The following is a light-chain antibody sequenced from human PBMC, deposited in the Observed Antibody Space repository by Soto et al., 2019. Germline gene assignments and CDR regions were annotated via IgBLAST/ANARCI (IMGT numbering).Light chain of an antibody. J-gene: IGKJ1*01. Sequence: DIQMIQSPSTLSASVGDRDTITCRASQSISSWLAWYQQKPGKAPKLLIYDASSLESGVPSRFSGSGSGTEFTLTISSLQPDDFATYYCQQYNSYLWTFGQGTKVDIK. CDR1: QSISSW. CDR3: QQYNSYLWT. V-gene: IGKV1-5*01. CDR2: DAS.